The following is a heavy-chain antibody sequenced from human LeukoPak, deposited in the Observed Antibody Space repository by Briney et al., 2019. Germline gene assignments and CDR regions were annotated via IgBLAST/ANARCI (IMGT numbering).Heavy chain of an antibody. CDR2: INHSGST. D-gene: IGHD3-3*01. CDR1: GGSISSSSYY. J-gene: IGHJ4*02. Sequence: SETLSLTCTVSGGSISSSSYYWSWIRQPPGKGLEWIGEINHSGSTNYNPSLKSRVTISVDTSKNQFSLKLSSVTAADTAVYYCARGLRRGDYDFWSGYYIVSGYFDYWGQGTLVTVSS. CDR3: ARGLRRGDYDFWSGYYIVSGYFDY. V-gene: IGHV4-39*07.